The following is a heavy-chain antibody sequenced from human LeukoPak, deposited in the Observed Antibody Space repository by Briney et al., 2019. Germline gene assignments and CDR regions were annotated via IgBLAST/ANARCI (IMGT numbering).Heavy chain of an antibody. J-gene: IGHJ5*02. CDR3: ARLIPRMTTVTTNWFDP. Sequence: PSETLSLTCAASGYSISSGYYWGWIRQPPGKGLEWIGSIYHSGSTYYNPSLKSRVTISVDTSKNQFSLKLSSVTAADTAVYYCARLIPRMTTVTTNWFDPWGQGTLVTVSS. CDR1: GYSISSGYY. V-gene: IGHV4-38-2*01. D-gene: IGHD4-11*01. CDR2: IYHSGST.